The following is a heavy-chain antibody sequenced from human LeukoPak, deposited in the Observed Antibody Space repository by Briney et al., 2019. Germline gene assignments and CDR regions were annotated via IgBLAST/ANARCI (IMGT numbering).Heavy chain of an antibody. CDR2: ISSDGNKK. Sequence: PGGSLRLSCAASGFTFSNYAIHWVRQAPGKGLEWVAVISSDGNKKDYADSVKGRFTISRDNSKNTPYLQMNSLRAEDTAVYYCARVHFMIVVGDAFDIWGQGTMVTVSS. CDR1: GFTFSNYA. CDR3: ARVHFMIVVGDAFDI. D-gene: IGHD3-22*01. J-gene: IGHJ3*02. V-gene: IGHV3-30*04.